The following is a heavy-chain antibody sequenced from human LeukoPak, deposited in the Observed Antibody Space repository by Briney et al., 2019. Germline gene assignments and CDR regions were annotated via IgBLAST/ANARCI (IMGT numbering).Heavy chain of an antibody. CDR3: AREFSSGWYVEYYSGMTV. CDR2: ISSSSSYI. D-gene: IGHD6-19*01. CDR1: GFTFSSYS. V-gene: IGHV3-21*01. J-gene: IGHJ6*02. Sequence: GGSLRLSCAASGFTFSSYSMNWVRQAPGKGLEWVSSISSSSSYIYYADSVKGRFTISRDNAKNSLYLQMNSLRAEDTAVYYWAREFSSGWYVEYYSGMTVWGQGTTVTVSS.